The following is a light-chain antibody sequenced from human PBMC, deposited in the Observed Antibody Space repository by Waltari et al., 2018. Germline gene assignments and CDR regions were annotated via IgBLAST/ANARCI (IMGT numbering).Light chain of an antibody. CDR1: QSVSSY. J-gene: IGKJ4*01. CDR3: QQRRNWPLT. CDR2: DAS. Sequence: EIVLTQSPATLSLSPGARATLSCRASQSVSSYLAWYQQRPGQAPRLLIYDASNRATGIPARFSGSGSETDFTLTISSLEAEDFAVYYCQQRRNWPLTFGGGTKVEIK. V-gene: IGKV3-11*01.